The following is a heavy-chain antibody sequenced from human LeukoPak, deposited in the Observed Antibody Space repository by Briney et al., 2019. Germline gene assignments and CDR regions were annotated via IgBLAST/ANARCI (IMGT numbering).Heavy chain of an antibody. J-gene: IGHJ6*02. V-gene: IGHV4-59*01. Sequence: KTSETLSLTCAVYGGSFSGYYWSWIRQPPGKGLEWIGYMYYTGSTNYNPSLKSRVTISLATSKNQFSLKLSSVTAADTAVYYCARVSVVYGMDVWGRGTTVTVSS. CDR1: GGSFSGYY. CDR3: ARVSVVYGMDV. CDR2: MYYTGST.